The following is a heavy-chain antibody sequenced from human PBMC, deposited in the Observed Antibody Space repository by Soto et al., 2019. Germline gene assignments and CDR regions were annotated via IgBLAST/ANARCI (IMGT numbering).Heavy chain of an antibody. CDR1: GGTFSSYA. V-gene: IGHV1-69*13. CDR3: ARDLNSKIFRKDYGMDV. Sequence: SVKVSCKASGGTFSSYAISWVRQAPGQGLEWMGGIIPIFGTANYAQKFQGRVTITADESTSTAYMELSSLRSEDTAVYYCARDLNSKIFRKDYGMDVWGQGTTVTVSS. D-gene: IGHD3-3*01. CDR2: IIPIFGTA. J-gene: IGHJ6*02.